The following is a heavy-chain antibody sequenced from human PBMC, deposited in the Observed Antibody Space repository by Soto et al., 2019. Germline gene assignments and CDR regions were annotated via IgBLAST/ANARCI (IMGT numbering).Heavy chain of an antibody. V-gene: IGHV3-48*03. CDR2: ISSSGSTI. CDR1: GFTFSSYE. CDR3: ARDGPDIPSGYYYGMDV. Sequence: GSLRLSCAASGFTFSSYEMNWVRQAPGKGLEWVSYISSSGSTIYYADSVKGRFTISRDNAKNSLYLQMNSLRAEDTAVYYCARDGPDIPSGYYYGMDVWGQGTTVTVSS. D-gene: IGHD3-9*01. J-gene: IGHJ6*02.